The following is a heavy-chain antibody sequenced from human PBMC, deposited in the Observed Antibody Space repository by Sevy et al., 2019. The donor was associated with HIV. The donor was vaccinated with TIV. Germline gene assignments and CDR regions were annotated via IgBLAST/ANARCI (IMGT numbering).Heavy chain of an antibody. CDR2: LLVGCGKI. J-gene: IGHJ4*02. D-gene: IGHD1-26*01. Sequence: GGSLRLSCAASGFDLSIYSMSWVRPAPGKGLGWVSTLLVGCGKINYADCVKGRFTISRDKSKSSVYLQMNSMRAEDTAVYYCAREGGTKPHDYWGQGTLVTVSS. V-gene: IGHV3-23*01. CDR1: GFDLSIYS. CDR3: AREGGTKPHDY.